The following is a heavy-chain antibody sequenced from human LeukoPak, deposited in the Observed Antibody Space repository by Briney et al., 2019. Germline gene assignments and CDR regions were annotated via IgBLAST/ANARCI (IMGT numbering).Heavy chain of an antibody. Sequence: GGSLRLSCAASGFTFSSYAIHWVRQAPGKGLERVAVISDDGNKKYYADSMRGRFTISRDNSKNTLYLQMNSLRAEDTAVYYCARERIAAVGTGWFDPWGQGTLVTVSS. V-gene: IGHV3-30*04. CDR2: ISDDGNKK. D-gene: IGHD6-13*01. J-gene: IGHJ5*02. CDR1: GFTFSSYA. CDR3: ARERIAAVGTGWFDP.